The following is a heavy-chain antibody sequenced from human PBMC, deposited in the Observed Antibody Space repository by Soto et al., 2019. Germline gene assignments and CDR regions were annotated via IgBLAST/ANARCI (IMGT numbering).Heavy chain of an antibody. CDR2: ISYDGSNK. Sequence: ESGGGVVQPGRSLRLSCAASGFTFSSYAMHWVRQAPGKGLEWVAVISYDGSNKYYADSVKGRFTISRDNSKNTLYLQMNSLRAEDTAVYYCAREDCISTSCNAFDYWGQGTLVTVSS. D-gene: IGHD2-2*01. V-gene: IGHV3-30-3*01. CDR3: AREDCISTSCNAFDY. CDR1: GFTFSSYA. J-gene: IGHJ4*02.